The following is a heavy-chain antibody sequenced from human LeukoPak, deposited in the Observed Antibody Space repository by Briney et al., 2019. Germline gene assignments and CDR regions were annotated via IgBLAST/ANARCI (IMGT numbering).Heavy chain of an antibody. CDR1: GFTVSSNY. Sequence: GGSLRLSCAASGFTVSSNYMSWVRQAPGKGLEWVSVIYSGGSTYYADSVKGRFTISRDNSKNTLYLQMNSLRVEDTAVYYCARELGTRESRQSGGGNWGQGTLVTVSS. CDR2: IYSGGST. CDR3: ARELGTRESRQSGGGN. V-gene: IGHV3-53*01. J-gene: IGHJ4*02. D-gene: IGHD2-15*01.